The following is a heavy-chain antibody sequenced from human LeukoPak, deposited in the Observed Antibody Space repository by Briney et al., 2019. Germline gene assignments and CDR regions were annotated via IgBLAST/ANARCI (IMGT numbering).Heavy chain of an antibody. Sequence: ASVKVSCKASGYTFTMYYIHWVRQAPGQGLEWMGGIIPIFGTANYAQKFQGRVTITTDESTSTAYMELSSLGSEDTAVYYCARGGEMATIRPYYYYMDVWGKGTTVTVSS. CDR3: ARGGEMATIRPYYYYMDV. V-gene: IGHV1-69*05. D-gene: IGHD5-24*01. CDR1: GYTFTMYY. J-gene: IGHJ6*03. CDR2: IIPIFGTA.